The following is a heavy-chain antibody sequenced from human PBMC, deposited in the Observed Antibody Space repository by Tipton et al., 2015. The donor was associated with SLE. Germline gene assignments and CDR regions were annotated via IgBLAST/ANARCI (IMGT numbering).Heavy chain of an antibody. V-gene: IGHV4-38-2*02. CDR1: GYSITSGFY. CDR2: VYETGNA. D-gene: IGHD3-16*01. CDR3: ARDWGNVYLDN. J-gene: IGHJ4*02. Sequence: SLTCDVSGYSITSGFYWGWIRQPPGKGLQWIGGVYETGNAYYNPSLKTRVSVSVDTSKNRFSLNPNSVTAADTAMYYCARDWGNVYLDNWGQGTLVTVSS.